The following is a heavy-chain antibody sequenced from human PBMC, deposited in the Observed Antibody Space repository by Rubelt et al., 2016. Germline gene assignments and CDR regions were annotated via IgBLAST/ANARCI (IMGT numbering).Heavy chain of an antibody. CDR3: ARDRYCSSTSCYMVGGYYYGMDV. CDR2: IYYSGST. J-gene: IGHJ6*02. V-gene: IGHV4-30-4*07. D-gene: IGHD2-2*02. Sequence: GKGLEWIGYIYYSGSTYYNPSLKSRVTISVDASKNQFSLKLSSVTAADTAVYYCARDRYCSSTSCYMVGGYYYGMDVWGQGTTVTVSS.